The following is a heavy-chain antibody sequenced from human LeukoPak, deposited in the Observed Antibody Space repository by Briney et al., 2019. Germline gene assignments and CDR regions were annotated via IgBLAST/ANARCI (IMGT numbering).Heavy chain of an antibody. J-gene: IGHJ4*02. Sequence: PSETLSLTCTVSGGSISSRSYYWGWVRQPPGKGLEWIGSMYYSVNTYYNPSLKSRVTISVDTSKNQFSLNLISVTAADTAVYYCARYNDYVDYWGQGTLVTVSS. CDR3: ARYNDYVDY. D-gene: IGHD3-16*01. V-gene: IGHV4-39*01. CDR1: GGSISSRSYY. CDR2: MYYSVNT.